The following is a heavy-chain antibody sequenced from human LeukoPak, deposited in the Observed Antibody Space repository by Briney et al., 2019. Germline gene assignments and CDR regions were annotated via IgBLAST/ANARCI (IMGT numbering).Heavy chain of an antibody. CDR1: GFTFSNFA. CDR2: ISLDGSHT. D-gene: IGHD6-13*01. CDR3: AREEQELVRDYYYYMDV. Sequence: PGGSLRLSCAASGFTFSNFAMHWVRQPPGKGLEWVALISLDGSHTYYADSMKGRFTISRDNSRNVWYLQMTSLSGDDSAVYYCAREEQELVRDYYYYMDVWGKGTTVTVSS. J-gene: IGHJ6*03. V-gene: IGHV3-30*16.